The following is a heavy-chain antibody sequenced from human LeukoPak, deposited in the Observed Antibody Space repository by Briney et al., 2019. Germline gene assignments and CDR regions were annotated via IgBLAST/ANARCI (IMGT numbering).Heavy chain of an antibody. CDR1: GFTFSSYA. Sequence: GGSLRLSCAASGFTFSSYAMTWVRQAPGKGLEWVSTFSSSGGSTYYADSVKGRFSISRDSSKNTLFLQMNSLRAEDTAVYYCAKYCSGGNCYSGLYWGQGTLVTVSS. CDR2: FSSSGGST. CDR3: AKYCSGGNCYSGLY. V-gene: IGHV3-23*01. D-gene: IGHD2-15*01. J-gene: IGHJ4*02.